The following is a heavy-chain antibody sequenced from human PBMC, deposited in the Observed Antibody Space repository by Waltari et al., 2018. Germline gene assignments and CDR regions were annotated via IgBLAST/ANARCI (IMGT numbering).Heavy chain of an antibody. CDR3: ARGESIAVAGV. D-gene: IGHD6-19*01. Sequence: QLQLQESGPGLVKPSETLSLTCTVSGGSISSSSYYWGWIRQPPGKGLEWIGGSNYMGSSSYNPCLKSGVTISVDTSKNQFSLKLSSGTAADTAVYYCARGESIAVAGVWGQGTMVTVSS. J-gene: IGHJ3*01. V-gene: IGHV4-39*07. CDR2: SNYMGSS. CDR1: GGSISSSSYY.